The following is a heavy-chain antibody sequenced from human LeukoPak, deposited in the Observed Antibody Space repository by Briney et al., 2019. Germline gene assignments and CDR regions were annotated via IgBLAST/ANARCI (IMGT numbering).Heavy chain of an antibody. CDR1: GFTFTSYA. D-gene: IGHD2-21*01. J-gene: IGHJ6*03. CDR2: ITDSGGGT. CDR3: AKAFGDGPGYYYMDV. Sequence: GGSLRLSCAASGFTFTSYAMSWVRQAPGKGLEWVSVITDSGGGTYYADSVKGRFTISRDNSKNTLYLQMNSLRAEDTAVYYCAKAFGDGPGYYYMDVWGKGTTVTVSS. V-gene: IGHV3-23*01.